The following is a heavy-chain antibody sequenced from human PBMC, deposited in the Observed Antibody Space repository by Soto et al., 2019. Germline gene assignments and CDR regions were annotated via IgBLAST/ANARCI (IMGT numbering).Heavy chain of an antibody. V-gene: IGHV3-23*01. Sequence: GGSLRLSCAASGFTFRDYAMSWVRQAPGKGLEWVADISGSGNEARHADSVRGRFTISRDSSKNTLYLQMNSLRAEDTAVYYCAKETYTASSNYYYGMDVWGQGTTVTVSS. J-gene: IGHJ6*02. CDR3: AKETYTASSNYYYGMDV. CDR2: ISGSGNEA. CDR1: GFTFRDYA. D-gene: IGHD1-1*01.